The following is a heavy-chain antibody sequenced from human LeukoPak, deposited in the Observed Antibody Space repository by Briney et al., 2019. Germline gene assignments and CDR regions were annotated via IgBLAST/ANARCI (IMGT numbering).Heavy chain of an antibody. D-gene: IGHD1-26*01. Sequence: GGSLRLSCTASGFTFSIYGTHWVRQAPGKGLEWVAVIANDAKTTYYADSVKGRFTISRDNSKNTLYLQMNSLRAEDTAVYYCARGGSYLSAFDIWGQGTMVTVSS. V-gene: IGHV3-30*03. CDR3: ARGGSYLSAFDI. CDR2: IANDAKTT. CDR1: GFTFSIYG. J-gene: IGHJ3*02.